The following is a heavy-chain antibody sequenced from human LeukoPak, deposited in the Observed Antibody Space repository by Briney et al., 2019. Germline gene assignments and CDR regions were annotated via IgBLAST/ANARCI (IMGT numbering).Heavy chain of an antibody. D-gene: IGHD6-19*01. V-gene: IGHV3-9*03. J-gene: IGHJ4*02. CDR1: GFTFDDYA. CDR3: AKDRMKYSSGWYYFDY. Sequence: GGSLRLSCAASGFTFDDYAMHWVRQAPGKGLEWVSGISWNSGSIGYADSVEGRFTISRDNAKNSLYLQMNSLRAEDMALYYCAKDRMKYSSGWYYFDYWGQGTLVTVSS. CDR2: ISWNSGSI.